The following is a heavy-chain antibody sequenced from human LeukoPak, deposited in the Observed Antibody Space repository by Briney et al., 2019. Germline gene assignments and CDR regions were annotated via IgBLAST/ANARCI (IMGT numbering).Heavy chain of an antibody. CDR2: ISSGGGTI. V-gene: IGHV3-48*03. CDR3: AKELTPNSDRSGFDAFEI. D-gene: IGHD3-22*01. J-gene: IGHJ3*02. Sequence: GGSLRLSCAASGFTFSTYEMDRVRQAPGQGLEWVSYISSGGGTIYYADSGKGRFTISRDNAKNSLYLQMNSLRAEDTAVYYCAKELTPNSDRSGFDAFEIWGQGTMVTVSS. CDR1: GFTFSTYE.